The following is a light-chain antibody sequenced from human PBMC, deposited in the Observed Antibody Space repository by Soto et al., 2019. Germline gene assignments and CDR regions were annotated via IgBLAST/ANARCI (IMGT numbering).Light chain of an antibody. CDR2: AAS. V-gene: IGKV1-9*01. Sequence: DIQMTQSPSTLSASEGDRVTITCRASQSINMWLAWYQQEPGKAPKLLIYAASTLQSGVPSRFSGSASGTEFTLTISSLQPEDFATYYCQQVSGYPLSFGGGTKVDIK. CDR3: QQVSGYPLS. J-gene: IGKJ4*01. CDR1: QSINMW.